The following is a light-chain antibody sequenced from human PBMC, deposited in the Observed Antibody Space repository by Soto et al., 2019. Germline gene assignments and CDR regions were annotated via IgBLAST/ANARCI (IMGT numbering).Light chain of an antibody. CDR2: LNSDGSH. V-gene: IGLV4-69*01. Sequence: QLVLTQSPSASASLGASVKLTCTLSSGHSSYAIAWHQQRPEKGPRYLMKLNSDGSHSKGDGIPDRFSGSSSGAERYLTISSLQYEDDADYYCQTWVTGIQVFGGGTKLTVL. CDR3: QTWVTGIQV. CDR1: SGHSSYA. J-gene: IGLJ2*01.